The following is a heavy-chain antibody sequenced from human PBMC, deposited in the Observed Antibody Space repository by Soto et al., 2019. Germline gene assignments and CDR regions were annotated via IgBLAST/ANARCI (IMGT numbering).Heavy chain of an antibody. CDR2: INPNSGGT. J-gene: IGHJ1*01. CDR1: GYTFTGYY. V-gene: IGHV1-2*02. Sequence: ASVKVSCKASGYTFTGYYMHWVRQAPGQGLEWMGWINPNSGGTNYAQKFQGRVTMTRDTSISTVYMELYTLTSDDTAMYYCAREGSSSSKYFQHWGQGTLVTVSS. CDR3: AREGSSSSKYFQH. D-gene: IGHD6-6*01.